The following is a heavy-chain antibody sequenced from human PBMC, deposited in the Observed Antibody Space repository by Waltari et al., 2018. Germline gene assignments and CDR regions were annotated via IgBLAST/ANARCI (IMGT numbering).Heavy chain of an antibody. D-gene: IGHD1-26*01. CDR2: ISYDGSNK. V-gene: IGHV3-30-3*01. CDR3: VGATGFDY. J-gene: IGHJ4*02. CDR1: GFTFRKYW. Sequence: VQLVESGGGLVQPGGSLRLSCAASGFTFRKYWIHWVRQDPGQGLVWLAVISYDGSNKYYADSGKGRFTISRDNSKNTLYLQMNSLRAEDTAVYYCVGATGFDYWGQGTLVTVSS.